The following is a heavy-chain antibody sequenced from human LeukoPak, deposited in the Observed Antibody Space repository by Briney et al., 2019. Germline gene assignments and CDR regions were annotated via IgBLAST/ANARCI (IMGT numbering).Heavy chain of an antibody. D-gene: IGHD3-10*01. CDR1: GFTFSSYA. Sequence: GGSLRLSCAASGFTFSSYAMSWVRQAPGKGLEWVSTISGSGSTWYADSVKGRFTISRDNAKNSLYLQMNSLRAEDTAVYYCARDLIEIIRGVIIWGDYYYYYMDVWGKGTTVTISS. CDR2: ISGSGST. CDR3: ARDLIEIIRGVIIWGDYYYYYMDV. V-gene: IGHV3-23*01. J-gene: IGHJ6*03.